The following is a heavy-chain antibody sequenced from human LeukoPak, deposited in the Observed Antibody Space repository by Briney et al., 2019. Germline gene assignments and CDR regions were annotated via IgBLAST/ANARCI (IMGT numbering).Heavy chain of an antibody. CDR2: IYYSGST. J-gene: IGHJ4*02. CDR3: ARSAYGDNFDY. D-gene: IGHD4-17*01. Sequence: NSSETLSLTCAVSGGSISSGGYSWSWTRQPPGKGLEWIGYIYYSGSTHYNPSLKSRVTISIDTSKNQFSLKVSSVTAADTAVYYCARSAYGDNFDYWGQGTLVTVSS. V-gene: IGHV4-30-4*07. CDR1: GGSISSGGYS.